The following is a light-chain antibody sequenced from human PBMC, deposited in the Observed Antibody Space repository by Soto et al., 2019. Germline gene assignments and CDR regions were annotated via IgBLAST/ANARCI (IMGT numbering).Light chain of an antibody. Sequence: DIQMTQSPSSLSASVGDRVTITCRASQGISTYLNWYQQRPGKAPKLLIYAASSLQSGVPSRFSGSGSETHFTLTISSLQPEDFATYFCQHGYSTPLTFGGGTKVDIK. V-gene: IGKV1-39*01. CDR1: QGISTY. CDR3: QHGYSTPLT. J-gene: IGKJ4*01. CDR2: AAS.